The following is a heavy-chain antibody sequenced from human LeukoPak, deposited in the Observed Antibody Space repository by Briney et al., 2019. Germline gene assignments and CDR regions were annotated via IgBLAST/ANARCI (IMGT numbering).Heavy chain of an antibody. Sequence: SQTLSLTCAISGDSVSSNSAAWNWIRQSPSRGLEWLGRTYYRSKLYNDYAVSVKSRITINPDTSKNQFSMQLNSVTPEDTAVYYCARGDLQLVRRLGRNTEYYYYYYMDVWGKGTTVTVSS. J-gene: IGHJ6*03. D-gene: IGHD6-13*01. V-gene: IGHV6-1*01. CDR1: GDSVSSNSAA. CDR2: TYYRSKLYN. CDR3: ARGDLQLVRRLGRNTEYYYYYYMDV.